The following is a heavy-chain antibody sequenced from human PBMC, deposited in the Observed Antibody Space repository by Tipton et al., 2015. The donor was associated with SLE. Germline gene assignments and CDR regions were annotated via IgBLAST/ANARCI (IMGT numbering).Heavy chain of an antibody. CDR2: IWHDASKE. V-gene: IGHV3-33*08. CDR1: GFTFSSYS. J-gene: IGHJ4*02. D-gene: IGHD5-18*01. Sequence: QLVQSGGGLVQPGGSLRLSCAASGFTFSSYSMNWVRQAPGKGLEWVAVIWHDASKEYYADSVQGRFTISRDNANHMLYLLMNSLRADDTAVYYCASQNRALDSALENWGQGTLVTVSS. CDR3: ASQNRALDSALEN.